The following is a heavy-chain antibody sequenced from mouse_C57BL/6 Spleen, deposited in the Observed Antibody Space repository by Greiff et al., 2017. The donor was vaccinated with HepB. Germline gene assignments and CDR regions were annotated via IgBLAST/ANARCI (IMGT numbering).Heavy chain of an antibody. CDR2: ISYDGSN. Sequence: EVKLQESGPGLVKPSQSLSLTCSVTGYSITSGYYWNWIRQFPGNKLEWMGYISYDGSNNYNPSLKNRISITRDTSKNQFFLKLNSVTTEDTATYYCARGGIYGSSLAWFAYWGQGTLVTVSA. V-gene: IGHV3-6*01. D-gene: IGHD1-1*01. CDR1: GYSITSGYY. CDR3: ARGGIYGSSLAWFAY. J-gene: IGHJ3*01.